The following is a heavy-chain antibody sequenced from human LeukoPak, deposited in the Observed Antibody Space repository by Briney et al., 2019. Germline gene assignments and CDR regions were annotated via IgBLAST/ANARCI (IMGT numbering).Heavy chain of an antibody. CDR1: GYTFTGYY. CDR3: ARSRGVIGWFDP. D-gene: IGHD3-10*01. CDR2: INPNSGGT. J-gene: IGHJ5*02. Sequence: ASVKVSCKASGYTFTGYYMHWVRQAPGQGLEWMGWINPNSGGTNYAQKLQGRVTMTTDTSTSTAYMELRSLRSDDTAVYYCARSRGVIGWFDPWGQGTLVTVSS. V-gene: IGHV1-2*02.